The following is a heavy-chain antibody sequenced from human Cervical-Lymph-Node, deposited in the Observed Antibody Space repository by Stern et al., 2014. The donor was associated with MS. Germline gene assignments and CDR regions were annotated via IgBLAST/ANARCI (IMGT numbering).Heavy chain of an antibody. V-gene: IGHV1-46*03. CDR3: VREGLNRFDH. J-gene: IGHJ4*02. CDR2: IYPNGGST. Sequence: QMQLVQSGAEVKKSGASVKVSCKASGYTFSSYYMHWVRQAPGQGLEWMGLIYPNGGSTNYAQNFQGRVTMTRDTSTSTVYMELSSLRSEDTAVYYCVREGLNRFDHWGQGTLVTVSS. D-gene: IGHD3/OR15-3a*01. CDR1: GYTFSSYY.